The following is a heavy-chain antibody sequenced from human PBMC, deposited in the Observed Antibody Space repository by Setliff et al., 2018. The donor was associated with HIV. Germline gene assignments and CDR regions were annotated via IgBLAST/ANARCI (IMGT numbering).Heavy chain of an antibody. J-gene: IGHJ4*02. Sequence: ASVKVSCKASGYTFSDYYLHWVRQAPGQGLEWMGWINGNTGATNYAQKFRGRVTMTRDTPINTAHMYLSSLRSDDTAIYFCARGTDFWSGSSNFDYWGQGTQVTVSS. V-gene: IGHV1-2*02. D-gene: IGHD3-3*01. CDR1: GYTFSDYY. CDR2: INGNTGAT. CDR3: ARGTDFWSGSSNFDY.